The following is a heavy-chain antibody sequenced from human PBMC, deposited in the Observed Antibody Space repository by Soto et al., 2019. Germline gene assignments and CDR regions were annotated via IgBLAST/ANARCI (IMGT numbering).Heavy chain of an antibody. V-gene: IGHV4-34*01. CDR1: GGSFSGYY. D-gene: IGHD3-10*01. CDR2: INHSGST. Sequence: SETLCLTCAVYGGSFSGYYWSWIRQPPGKGLEWIGEINHSGSTNYNPSLKSRVTISVDTSKNQFSLKLSSVTAADTAVYYCARGWDSISFYYGSGYNWFDPWGQGTLVTVSS. CDR3: ARGWDSISFYYGSGYNWFDP. J-gene: IGHJ5*02.